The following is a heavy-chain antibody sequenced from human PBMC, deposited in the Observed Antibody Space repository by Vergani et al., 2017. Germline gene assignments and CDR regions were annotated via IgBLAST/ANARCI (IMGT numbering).Heavy chain of an antibody. D-gene: IGHD5-12*01. V-gene: IGHV3-66*02. J-gene: IGHJ4*01. CDR1: GFRVTTYY. CDR3: TRSEXSGTTCYGHYFDL. CDR2: IKSDGRT. Sequence: VELLESGGGLAQPGGSLRVSCSASGFRVTTYYMSWVRQAPGKGLEWVSVIKSDGRTSYAESVRSRFTISRDTSRNAVYLQMNILRVEDTGVYYCTRSEXSGTTCYGHYFDLWGHGILVTVSS.